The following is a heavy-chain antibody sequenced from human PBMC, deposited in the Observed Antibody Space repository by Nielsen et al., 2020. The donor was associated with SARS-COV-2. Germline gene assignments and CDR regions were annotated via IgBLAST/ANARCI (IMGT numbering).Heavy chain of an antibody. D-gene: IGHD3-22*01. CDR2: INHSGST. J-gene: IGHJ3*02. CDR1: GGSFSGYY. Sequence: SETLSLTCAVYGGSFSGYYWSWIRQPPGKGLEWIGEINHSGSTNYNPSLKSRVTISVDTSKNQFSLKLSSVTAADTAVYYCASVSTHDSSGYYWDGAFDIWGQGTMVTVSS. CDR3: ASVSTHDSSGYYWDGAFDI. V-gene: IGHV4-34*01.